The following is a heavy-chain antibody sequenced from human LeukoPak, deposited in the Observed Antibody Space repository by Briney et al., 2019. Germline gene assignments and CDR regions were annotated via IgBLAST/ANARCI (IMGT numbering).Heavy chain of an antibody. Sequence: SETLSLTCTVSGASISSYYWSWIRQPAGKGLEWIGRIYTSGSTNYNPSLKSRVTLSVDTSKNQFSLKLRPVTAADTAVYYCARDYGGWRFDYWGQGTLVTVSS. D-gene: IGHD2-8*01. V-gene: IGHV4-4*07. CDR3: ARDYGGWRFDY. CDR2: IYTSGST. CDR1: GASISSYY. J-gene: IGHJ4*02.